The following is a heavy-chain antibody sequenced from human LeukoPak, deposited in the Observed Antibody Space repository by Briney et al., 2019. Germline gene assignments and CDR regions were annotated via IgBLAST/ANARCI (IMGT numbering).Heavy chain of an antibody. CDR1: GGTFSSYA. CDR2: IIPIFGTA. V-gene: IGHV1-69*13. Sequence: SVKVSCKASGGTFSSYAISWVRQAPGQGLEWMGGIIPIFGTANYAQKFQGRVTITADESTSTAYMELSSLRSEDTAVYYCARALATSRIVGAAPFDYWGQGTLVTVSS. D-gene: IGHD1-26*01. J-gene: IGHJ4*02. CDR3: ARALATSRIVGAAPFDY.